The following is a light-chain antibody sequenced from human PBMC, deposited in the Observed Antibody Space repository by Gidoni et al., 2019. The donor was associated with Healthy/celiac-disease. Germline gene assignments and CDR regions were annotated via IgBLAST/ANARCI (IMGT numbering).Light chain of an antibody. CDR3: QQYGSSPLYT. CDR2: GAS. CDR1: PSVSSSY. V-gene: IGKV3-20*01. Sequence: IVLTQSPGTLSLSPGERATLSCRASPSVSSSYLAWYQQKPGQAPRPLIYGASSRATGIPDRFSGSGSGTDFTLTISRLEPEDVAVYYCQQYGSSPLYTFGQGTKLEIK. J-gene: IGKJ2*01.